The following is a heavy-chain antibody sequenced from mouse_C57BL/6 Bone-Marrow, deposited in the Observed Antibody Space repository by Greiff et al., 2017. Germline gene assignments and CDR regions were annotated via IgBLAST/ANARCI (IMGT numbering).Heavy chain of an antibody. J-gene: IGHJ2*01. CDR3: AREGIYYGYD. Sequence: QVQLQQPGAELVKPGASVKLSCKASGYTFTSYWMQWVKQRPGQGLEWIGEIDPSDSYTNYNQQFKGKATLTVDKSSSTAYMQLSSLTSEDSAVYYCAREGIYYGYDWGQGTTLTVSS. V-gene: IGHV1-50*01. D-gene: IGHD2-2*01. CDR1: GYTFTSYW. CDR2: IDPSDSYT.